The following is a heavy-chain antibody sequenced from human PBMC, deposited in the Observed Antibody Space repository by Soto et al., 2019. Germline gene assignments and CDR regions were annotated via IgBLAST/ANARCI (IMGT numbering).Heavy chain of an antibody. V-gene: IGHV3-49*04. J-gene: IGHJ6*01. CDR3: TREGAYTSPPYYYFYAMDV. D-gene: IGHD2-2*01. Sequence: GGSLRLSCKGSGFTFRDYAISWVRQAPGKGLQWVGFMRAKAFGGTTEYATFVKGRFTISRDDSRSVAYLQMNSLETEDTAVYYCTREGAYTSPPYYYFYAMDVWGQGTRVTVSS. CDR1: GFTFRDYA. CDR2: MRAKAFGGTT.